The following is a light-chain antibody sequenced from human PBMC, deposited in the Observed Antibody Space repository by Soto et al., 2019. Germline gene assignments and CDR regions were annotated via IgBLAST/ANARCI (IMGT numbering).Light chain of an antibody. V-gene: IGLV1-40*01. CDR1: TSNIGAGYD. J-gene: IGLJ3*02. CDR3: QSYDSSLSGLV. CDR2: SHN. Sequence: QSVLTQPPSVSGAPGQTVTISCTGSTSNIGAGYDVHWYQQLPGTAPRLLLSSHNNRPSGVPDRFSGSKSGTSASLAITGLQAEDEADYYCQSYDSSLSGLVFGGGTKLTVL.